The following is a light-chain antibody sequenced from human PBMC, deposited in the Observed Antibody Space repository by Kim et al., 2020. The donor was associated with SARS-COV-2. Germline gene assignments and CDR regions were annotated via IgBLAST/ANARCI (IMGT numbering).Light chain of an antibody. CDR2: LNSLGRH. V-gene: IGLV4-69*01. J-gene: IGLJ3*02. CDR1: SGHSSYV. Sequence: AAVATTCPLSSGHSSYVIAWHQHQPEKGPRYLINLNSLGRHIKGDGIPDRFSGSGSGAERYLTISGLQSDDEADYYCQTWDTGIRVFGGGTQLTVL. CDR3: QTWDTGIRV.